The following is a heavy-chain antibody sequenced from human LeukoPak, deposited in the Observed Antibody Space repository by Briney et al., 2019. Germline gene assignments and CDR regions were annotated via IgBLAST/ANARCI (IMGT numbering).Heavy chain of an antibody. CDR2: IIPIFGTA. D-gene: IGHD3-9*01. CDR1: GGTFSSYA. CDR3: ARETRNFDWLPDLYYFDY. Sequence: SVKVSCKASGGTFSSYAISWVRQAPGQGLEWMGGIIPIFGTANYAQKFQGRVTITTDESTSTAYMELRSLRSDDTAVYYCARETRNFDWLPDLYYFDYWGQGTLVTVSS. J-gene: IGHJ4*02. V-gene: IGHV1-69*05.